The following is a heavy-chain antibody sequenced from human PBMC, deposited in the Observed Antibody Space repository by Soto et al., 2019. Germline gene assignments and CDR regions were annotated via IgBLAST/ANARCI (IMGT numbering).Heavy chain of an antibody. CDR2: IYYSGST. D-gene: IGHD3-10*01. Sequence: QVQLQESGPGLVKPSQTLSLTCTVSGGSISSGGYYWSWIRQHPGKGLEWIGYIYYSGSTYYNPSLKSRVTISVDTSKHQFSLKLSSVTAADTAVYYCARFPLSYGSGKAVAWGQGTLVTVSS. J-gene: IGHJ5*02. CDR1: GGSISSGGYY. CDR3: ARFPLSYGSGKAVA. V-gene: IGHV4-31*03.